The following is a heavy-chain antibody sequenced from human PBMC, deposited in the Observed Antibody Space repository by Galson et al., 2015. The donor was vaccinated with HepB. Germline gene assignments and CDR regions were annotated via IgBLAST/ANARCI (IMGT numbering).Heavy chain of an antibody. CDR2: IIPILGIA. Sequence: SVKVSCKVSGGTFSSYAISWVRQAPGQGLEWMGRIIPILGIANYAQKFQGRVTITADKSTSTAYMELSSLRSEDTAVYYCARWRSYDILTGHFDYWGQGTLVTVSS. J-gene: IGHJ4*02. CDR3: ARWRSYDILTGHFDY. V-gene: IGHV1-69*04. D-gene: IGHD3-9*01. CDR1: GGTFSSYA.